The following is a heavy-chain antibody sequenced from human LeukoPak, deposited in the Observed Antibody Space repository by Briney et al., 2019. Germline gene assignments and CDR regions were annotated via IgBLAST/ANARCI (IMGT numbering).Heavy chain of an antibody. J-gene: IGHJ3*02. Sequence: SETLSLTCTVSGGSISSGDYYWSWIRQPPGKGLEWIGYIYYSGSTYYNPSLKSRITISVDTPKNQFSLKLTSVTAADTAVYYCARVGFGVIIPPYAFDIWGQGTMVTVSS. CDR2: IYYSGST. D-gene: IGHD3-3*01. CDR1: GGSISSGDYY. V-gene: IGHV4-30-4*08. CDR3: ARVGFGVIIPPYAFDI.